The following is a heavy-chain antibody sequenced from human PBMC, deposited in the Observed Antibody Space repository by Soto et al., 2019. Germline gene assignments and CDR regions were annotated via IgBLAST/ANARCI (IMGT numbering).Heavy chain of an antibody. V-gene: IGHV4-4*02. CDR3: ASGAAAGSDLDY. CDR2: IYHSGST. D-gene: IGHD6-13*01. Sequence: SETLSLTCAVSGGSISSSNWWSWVRQPPGKGLEWIGEIYHSGSTNYNPSLKSRGTISVDKSKNQFSLKLSSVTAADTAVYYCASGAAAGSDLDYWGQGTLVTVS. CDR1: GGSISSSNW. J-gene: IGHJ4*02.